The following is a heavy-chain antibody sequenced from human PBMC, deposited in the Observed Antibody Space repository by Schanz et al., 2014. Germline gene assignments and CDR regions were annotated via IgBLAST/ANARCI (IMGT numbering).Heavy chain of an antibody. Sequence: EVQLVESGGGLVEPGGSLGLSCAASGFTVSSNYMSWVRQAPGKGLEWVSFIYGGSTYYTDSVKGRFTISRDNSKNTLYLQMNSLRAEDTAVYYCARTTNPFNFDSWPYLDYWGQGTLVTVSS. D-gene: IGHD3-9*01. J-gene: IGHJ4*02. V-gene: IGHV3-66*01. CDR3: ARTTNPFNFDSWPYLDY. CDR1: GFTVSSNY. CDR2: IYGGST.